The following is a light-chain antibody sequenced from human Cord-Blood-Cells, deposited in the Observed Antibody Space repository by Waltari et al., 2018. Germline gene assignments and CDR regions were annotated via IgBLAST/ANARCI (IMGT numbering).Light chain of an antibody. CDR2: EDN. Sequence: NFMLTQPHSVSESPGKTVTISCTRSSRSIASNYVQWYQQRPGSAAPTVIYEDNQRPSGVPDRFSGSIDSSSNSASLTISGLKTEDEADYYCQSYDSSNWVFGGGTKLTVL. V-gene: IGLV6-57*03. CDR3: QSYDSSNWV. CDR1: SRSIASNY. J-gene: IGLJ3*02.